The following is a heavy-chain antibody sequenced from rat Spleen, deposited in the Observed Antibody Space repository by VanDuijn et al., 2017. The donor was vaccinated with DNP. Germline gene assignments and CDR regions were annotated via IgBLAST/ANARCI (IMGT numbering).Heavy chain of an antibody. J-gene: IGHJ2*01. V-gene: IGHV3-1*01. CDR1: NYSIASSY. D-gene: IGHD1-9*01. Sequence: EVQLQESGPGLVKPSQSLSLTCSVTNYSIASSYRWSWIRRFPGNKMEWVGHINYSGGTSYNPSLQSRISITRDTSKNQFFLHLNSVTTEDTATYYCARYTYYGYNFDYWGQGVMVTVSS. CDR3: ARYTYYGYNFDY. CDR2: INYSGGT.